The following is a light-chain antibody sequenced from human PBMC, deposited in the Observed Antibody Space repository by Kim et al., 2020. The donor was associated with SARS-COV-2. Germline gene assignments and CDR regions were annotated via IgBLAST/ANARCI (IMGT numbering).Light chain of an antibody. Sequence: DIQMTQSPSSLSASVGDRVTITCRASQSISSYLNWYQQKPGKAPKLLIYAASSLQSGVPSWFSGSGSGTDFTLTISSLQPEDFATYYLQQSYSTPYSFGQGTKLEI. CDR2: AAS. CDR3: QQSYSTPYS. V-gene: IGKV1-39*01. CDR1: QSISSY. J-gene: IGKJ2*03.